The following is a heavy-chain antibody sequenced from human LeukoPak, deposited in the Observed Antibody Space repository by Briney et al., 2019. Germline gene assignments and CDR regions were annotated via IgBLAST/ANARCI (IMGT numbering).Heavy chain of an antibody. CDR1: GSSISPYY. V-gene: IGHV4-4*07. CDR3: AKGEGIVVVTADIPGGNS. Sequence: PSETLSLTCTVSGSSISPYYWSWIRQPAGKGLEWIGRIYTSGSTNYNPSLKSRVTMAVDTSKNQFSLKLSSVTAADTAVYYCAKGEGIVVVTADIPGGNSWGQGTLVTVSS. J-gene: IGHJ4*02. D-gene: IGHD2-21*02. CDR2: IYTSGST.